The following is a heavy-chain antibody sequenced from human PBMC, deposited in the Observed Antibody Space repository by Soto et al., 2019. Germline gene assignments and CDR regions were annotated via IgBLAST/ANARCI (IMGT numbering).Heavy chain of an antibody. Sequence: GGSLRLSCAASGFTFTRYSMNWVRQAPGKGLEWVSSISSTTNYIYYGDSMKGRFTISRDNAKNSLYLEMNSLRAEDTAVYYCARDGSGYDFDWFDPWGQGTLVTVSS. J-gene: IGHJ5*02. CDR2: ISSTTNYI. CDR3: ARDGSGYDFDWFDP. CDR1: GFTFTRYS. D-gene: IGHD5-12*01. V-gene: IGHV3-21*06.